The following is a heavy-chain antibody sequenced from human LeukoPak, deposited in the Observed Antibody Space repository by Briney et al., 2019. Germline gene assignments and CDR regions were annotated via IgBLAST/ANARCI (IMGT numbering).Heavy chain of an antibody. CDR1: GFTFSSSW. J-gene: IGHJ3*02. CDR3: VRETFIAMVGSHALDI. D-gene: IGHD6-19*01. CDR2: IYSGGRTT. Sequence: PGGSLRLSCVASGFTFSSSWMHWVRQAPGKGLVWVSRIYSGGRTTVCADSVRGRFTISRDKAKNMLYLQMSGLNAEDTAVYYCVRETFIAMVGSHALDIWGQGTMVTVSS. V-gene: IGHV3-74*01.